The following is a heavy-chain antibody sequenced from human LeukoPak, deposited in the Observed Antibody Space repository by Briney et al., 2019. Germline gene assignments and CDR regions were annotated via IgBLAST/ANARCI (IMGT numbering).Heavy chain of an antibody. J-gene: IGHJ4*02. Sequence: GGSLRLSCAASGFTFSSYALHWVRQAPNKGLEWVAIVSYDGSIKYYADSVKGRFTIPRDNSKNTLYLQMNSLRAEDTAVYYCARDHYSSGPYYFDYWGQGTLVTVSS. D-gene: IGHD6-19*01. CDR2: VSYDGSIK. CDR3: ARDHYSSGPYYFDY. V-gene: IGHV3-30-3*01. CDR1: GFTFSSYA.